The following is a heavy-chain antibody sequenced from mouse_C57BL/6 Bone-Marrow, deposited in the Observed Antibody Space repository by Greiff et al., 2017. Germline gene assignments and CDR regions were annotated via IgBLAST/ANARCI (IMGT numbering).Heavy chain of an antibody. CDR1: GYTFTSYG. V-gene: IGHV1-81*01. CDR3: APYDYDDAMDY. Sequence: QVHVKQSGAELARPGASVKLSCKASGYTFTSYGISWVKQRTGQGLEWIGGIYPRSGNTYYNEKFKGKATLTADKSSSTAYMELRSLTSEDSAVYFCAPYDYDDAMDYWGQGTSVTVSS. J-gene: IGHJ4*01. D-gene: IGHD2-4*01. CDR2: IYPRSGNT.